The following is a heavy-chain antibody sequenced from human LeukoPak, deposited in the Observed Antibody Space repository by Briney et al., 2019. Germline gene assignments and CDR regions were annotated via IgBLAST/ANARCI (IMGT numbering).Heavy chain of an antibody. CDR2: IKQDGSEK. Sequence: GGSLRLSCAASGFTFSSYWMSWVRQAPGKGLEWVANIKQDGSEKYYVDSVKGRFTISRDNAKNSLYLQMNSLRAEDTAVYYCARDVRPGPTGVYYGSGRTRALDPWGQGTLVTVSS. V-gene: IGHV3-7*03. D-gene: IGHD3-10*01. J-gene: IGHJ5*02. CDR3: ARDVRPGPTGVYYGSGRTRALDP. CDR1: GFTFSSYW.